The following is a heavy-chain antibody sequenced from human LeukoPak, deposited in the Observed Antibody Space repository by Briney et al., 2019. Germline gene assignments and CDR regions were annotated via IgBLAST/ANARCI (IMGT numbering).Heavy chain of an antibody. CDR2: IKSDGSST. CDR1: GFTFSSSG. D-gene: IGHD1-26*01. V-gene: IGHV3-74*01. J-gene: IGHJ4*02. Sequence: GGSLRVSCAASGFTFSSSGMHWARQAPGKGLVWVSHIKSDGSSTSYADSVKGRFTISRDNAKNTLYLQMNSLRAEDTAVYYCAGGGLGAFWGQGTLVTVSS. CDR3: AGGGLGAF.